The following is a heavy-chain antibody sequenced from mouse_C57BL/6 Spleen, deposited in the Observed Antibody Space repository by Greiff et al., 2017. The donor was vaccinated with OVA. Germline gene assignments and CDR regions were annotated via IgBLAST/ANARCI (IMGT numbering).Heavy chain of an antibody. V-gene: IGHV1-54*01. CDR3: ARSTTTLVATDRYFEV. J-gene: IGHJ1*03. Sequence: VQLQQSGAELVRPGTSVKVSCKASGYAFTNYLIAWVKQRPGQGLEWIGVINPGSGGTNYNEKFKGKATLTADKSSSTAYMQLSSLTSEDSAVYFCARSTTTLVATDRYFEVWGTGTTVTVSS. CDR1: GYAFTNYL. CDR2: INPGSGGT. D-gene: IGHD1-1*01.